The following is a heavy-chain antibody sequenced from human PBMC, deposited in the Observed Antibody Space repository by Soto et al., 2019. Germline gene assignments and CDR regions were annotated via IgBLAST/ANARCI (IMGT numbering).Heavy chain of an antibody. J-gene: IGHJ4*02. D-gene: IGHD4-17*01. Sequence: SETLSLTCTVSGGSISSYYWSWIRQPPGKGLEWIGYIYYSGSTNYNPSLKSRVTISVDTSKNQFSLKLSSVTAADTAVYYCVRDLGGDYTYDYWGQGTLVTVSS. CDR2: IYYSGST. V-gene: IGHV4-59*01. CDR1: GGSISSYY. CDR3: VRDLGGDYTYDY.